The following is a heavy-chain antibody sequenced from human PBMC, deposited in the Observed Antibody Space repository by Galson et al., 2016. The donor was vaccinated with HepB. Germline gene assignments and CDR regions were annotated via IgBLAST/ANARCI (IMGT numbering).Heavy chain of an antibody. J-gene: IGHJ6*02. V-gene: IGHV1-8*02. D-gene: IGHD3-9*01. CDR3: ARGARYLLDV. Sequence: SVKVSCKASGYSFTNYDINWVRQATGQGLEWMGWMNPNSGNAGYAQKFQGRVTMTRNTSISTAYMELSSLRSEDTAVYYCARGARYLLDVWGQGTTVPVSS. CDR1: GYSFTNYD. CDR2: MNPNSGNA.